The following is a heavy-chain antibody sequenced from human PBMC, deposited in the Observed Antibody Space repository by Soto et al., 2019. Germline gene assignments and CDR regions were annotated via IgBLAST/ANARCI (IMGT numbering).Heavy chain of an antibody. Sequence: EASVKVSCKASGYTFTSYAMHWVRQAPGQRLEWMGWINAGNGNTKYSQKFQGRVTITRDTSASTAYMELSSLRSEDTAVYYCASATGRDGYNQPLDAFDIWGQGTMVTVSS. CDR3: ASATGRDGYNQPLDAFDI. V-gene: IGHV1-3*01. CDR1: GYTFTSYA. CDR2: INAGNGNT. D-gene: IGHD5-12*01. J-gene: IGHJ3*02.